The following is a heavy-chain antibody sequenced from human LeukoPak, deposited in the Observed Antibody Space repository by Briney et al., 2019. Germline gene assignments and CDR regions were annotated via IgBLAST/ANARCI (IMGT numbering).Heavy chain of an antibody. CDR2: ISPSGSTT. CDR1: GFTFSIYS. J-gene: IGHJ4*02. V-gene: IGHV3-23*01. Sequence: GGSLRLSCAASGFTFSIYSMTWVRQAPGKGLEWGSSISPSGSTTYYADSVKGRFTTSRDNSKNILYLQMNSLRVEDTAVYYCTKASAERCLGAFCYPFDHWGQGTLVTVSS. CDR3: TKASAERCLGAFCYPFDH. D-gene: IGHD2-15*01.